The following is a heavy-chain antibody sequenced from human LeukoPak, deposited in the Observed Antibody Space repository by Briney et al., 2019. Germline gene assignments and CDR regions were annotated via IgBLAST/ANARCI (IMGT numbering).Heavy chain of an antibody. J-gene: IGHJ6*03. CDR1: GGSMRSYY. CDR3: AREDCSSTSCYQVYYYYMDV. D-gene: IGHD2-2*01. Sequence: SETLSLTCTVSGGSMRSYYWSWIRQPPGKGLEWIGFVYYSGSTNYNPSLTSRVTISVDTSKNQFSLKLRSVTAADTAVYYCAREDCSSTSCYQVYYYYMDVWGKGTTVTVSS. CDR2: VYYSGST. V-gene: IGHV4-59*12.